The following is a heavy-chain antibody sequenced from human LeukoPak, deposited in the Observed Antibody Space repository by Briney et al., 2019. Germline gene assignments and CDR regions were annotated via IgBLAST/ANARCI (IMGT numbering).Heavy chain of an antibody. CDR2: IKQDGSEK. CDR1: GFTFSNYW. CDR3: ARITPLRLGELSYDY. J-gene: IGHJ4*02. D-gene: IGHD3-16*02. V-gene: IGHV3-7*01. Sequence: GGSLRLSCAASGFTFSNYWMSWVRQAPGKGLEWVANIKQDGSEKYYVNSVKGRFTISRDNAKNTLYLQMNSLRAEDTAVYYCARITPLRLGELSYDYWGQGTLVTVSS.